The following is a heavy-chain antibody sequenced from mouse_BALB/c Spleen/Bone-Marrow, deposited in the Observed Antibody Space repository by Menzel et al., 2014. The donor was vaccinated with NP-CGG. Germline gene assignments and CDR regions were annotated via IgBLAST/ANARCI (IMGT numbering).Heavy chain of an antibody. D-gene: IGHD1-2*01. Sequence: VQLQQSGPELVKPGASVKISCKASGYSFTGYFMNWVMQSHGKSLEWIGRINPYNGDTFYNQKFKGKATLTVGKSSSTAHMELRSLASEDSAVYYCASSFITTAYYFDYWGQGTTLTVSS. CDR3: ASSFITTAYYFDY. J-gene: IGHJ2*01. V-gene: IGHV1-20*02. CDR2: INPYNGDT. CDR1: GYSFTGYF.